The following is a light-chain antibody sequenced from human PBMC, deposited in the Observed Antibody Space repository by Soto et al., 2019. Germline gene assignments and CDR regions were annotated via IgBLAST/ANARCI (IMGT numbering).Light chain of an antibody. CDR1: SSDVGGYNY. CDR3: SSYTSSSPYV. V-gene: IGLV2-14*01. Sequence: ALTQPASVSGSPGHSITLSCTGTSSDVGGYNYVSWYQQHPGKAPKLMIYDVSNRPSGVSNRFSGSKSGNTASLTISGLQAEDEADYYCSSYTSSSPYVFGTGTKVTV. CDR2: DVS. J-gene: IGLJ1*01.